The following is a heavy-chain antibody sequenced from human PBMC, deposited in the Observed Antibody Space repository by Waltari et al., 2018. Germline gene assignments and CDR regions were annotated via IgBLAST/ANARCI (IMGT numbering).Heavy chain of an antibody. CDR3: ATEGGVTGFDD. V-gene: IGHV1-24*01. D-gene: IGHD2-21*02. CDR2: VDPELRIT. J-gene: IGHJ4*02. Sequence: QVHLVQSGAEVTNPGASVKVSCPVSGYGLDILSSHWVRQAPGKGLEWMGGVDPELRITIYARKFQGRVTMTEDTATDTAYLDLTSLRSDDTAVYYCATEGGVTGFDDWGQGTLVTVSS. CDR1: GYGLDILS.